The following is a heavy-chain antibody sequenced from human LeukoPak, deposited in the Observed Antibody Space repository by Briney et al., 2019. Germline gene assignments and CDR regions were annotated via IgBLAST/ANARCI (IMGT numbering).Heavy chain of an antibody. CDR3: ARGIVGAYEDDAFDI. V-gene: IGHV4-38-2*02. Sequence: PSETLSLTCTVSGYSISSGYYWGWIRPPPGKGLEWIGSIYHSGSTYYNPSLKSRVTISVDTSKNQFSLKLSSVTAADTAVYYCARGIVGAYEDDAFDIWGQGTMVTVSS. D-gene: IGHD1-26*01. CDR1: GYSISSGYY. CDR2: IYHSGST. J-gene: IGHJ3*02.